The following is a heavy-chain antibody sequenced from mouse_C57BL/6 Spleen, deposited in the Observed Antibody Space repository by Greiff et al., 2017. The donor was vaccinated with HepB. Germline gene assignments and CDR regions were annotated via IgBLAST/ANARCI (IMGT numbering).Heavy chain of an antibody. CDR2: IWSDGST. CDR1: GFSLTSYG. Sequence: VHLVESGPGLVAPSQSLSITCTVSGFSLTSYGVHWVRQPPGKGLEWLVVIWSDGSTTYNSALKSRLSISKDNSKSQVFLKMNSLQTDDTAMYYCARHGGSSYPGYFDYWGKGTTLTVAS. J-gene: IGHJ2*01. CDR3: ARHGGSSYPGYFDY. D-gene: IGHD1-1*01. V-gene: IGHV2-6-1*01.